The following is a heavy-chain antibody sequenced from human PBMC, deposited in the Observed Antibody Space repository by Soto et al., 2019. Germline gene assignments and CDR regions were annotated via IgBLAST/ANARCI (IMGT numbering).Heavy chain of an antibody. J-gene: IGHJ4*02. CDR2: ISSSGSAI. D-gene: IGHD2-15*01. CDR1: GFTFSDYY. V-gene: IGHV3-11*01. Sequence: GGSLRLSCAASGFTFSDYYMSWIRQAPGKGLEWISYISSSGSAIYYADSVKGRFTISRDNAKNSLYLQMNSLRAEDTAVYYCARESGYCGGVSCYHDYWGQGTLVTVSS. CDR3: ARESGYCGGVSCYHDY.